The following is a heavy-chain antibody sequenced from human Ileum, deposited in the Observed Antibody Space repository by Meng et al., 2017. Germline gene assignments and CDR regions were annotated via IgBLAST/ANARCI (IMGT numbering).Heavy chain of an antibody. Sequence: QVQLVQSGAEVKKPGASVKVACKASGYIFTRYGIGWVRQAPGQGLEWMGWISAYSGNTKYAQKLQGRVTMITDTSTSTAYMELRNLRSDDTAVYYCARDTVGTTLGDYWGQGTLVTASS. CDR1: GYIFTRYG. D-gene: IGHD4-23*01. CDR3: ARDTVGTTLGDY. V-gene: IGHV1-18*01. J-gene: IGHJ4*02. CDR2: ISAYSGNT.